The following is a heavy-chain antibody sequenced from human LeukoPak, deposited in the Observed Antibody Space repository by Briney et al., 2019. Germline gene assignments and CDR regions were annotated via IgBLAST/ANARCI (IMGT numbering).Heavy chain of an antibody. CDR2: IFYTGST. D-gene: IGHD2-15*01. V-gene: IGHV4-59*01. CDR1: GGSISSYY. CDR3: ARGPYCSGGSCYSNWFDP. Sequence: SETLSLTCTVSGGSISSYYWSWIRQPPGKGLEWIGYIFYTGSTNYNPSLKSRVTISVLTSKNRFSLKLSSVTAADTAVYYCARGPYCSGGSCYSNWFDPWGQGTLVTVSS. J-gene: IGHJ5*02.